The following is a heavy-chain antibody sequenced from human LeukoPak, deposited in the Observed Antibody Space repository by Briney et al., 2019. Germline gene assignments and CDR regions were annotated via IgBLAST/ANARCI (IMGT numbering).Heavy chain of an antibody. V-gene: IGHV3-23*01. CDR3: AKTSVGEGRIIGSGYFDN. CDR2: ISGSGTVT. Sequence: GGSLRLSCAASGFTFSNHAMNWVRQAPGKGLEWVSTISGSGTVTYYADSVKGRFTISRDNSKNTLYLQMNSLRAEDTAVYYCAKTSVGEGRIIGSGYFDNWGQGTLVTVSS. CDR1: GFTFSNHA. J-gene: IGHJ4*02. D-gene: IGHD2-15*01.